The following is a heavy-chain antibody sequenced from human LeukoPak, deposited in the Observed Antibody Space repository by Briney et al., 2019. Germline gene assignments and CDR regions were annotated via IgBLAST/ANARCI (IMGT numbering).Heavy chain of an antibody. CDR2: IFYSGST. V-gene: IGHV4-31*03. CDR1: DDSIGSTSYY. CDR3: ARGRAEGNSRGPPDF. D-gene: IGHD1/OR15-1a*01. J-gene: IGHJ4*02. Sequence: PSETLSLTCSVSDDSIGSTSYYWNWLRQHPGKGLEWIGYIFYSGSTYYNPSLKSRVTISLDTSKNQFSLKLTSVIAADTAVCFCARGRAEGNSRGPPDFWGQGTLVTVSS.